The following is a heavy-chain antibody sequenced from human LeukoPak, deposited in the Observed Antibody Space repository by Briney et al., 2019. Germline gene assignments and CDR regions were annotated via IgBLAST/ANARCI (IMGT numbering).Heavy chain of an antibody. CDR1: GFTFSRHG. J-gene: IGHJ6*02. V-gene: IGHV3-30*03. Sequence: PGGSLRLSCAPSGFTFSRHGMHWVRQAPGKGLEWVAIISNDGSRKYYAHSVKGRFTISRDNSKNTLYLQMNSLRAEDTAVYYCARDFPGMDVWGQGTTVTVSS. CDR2: ISNDGSRK. CDR3: ARDFPGMDV.